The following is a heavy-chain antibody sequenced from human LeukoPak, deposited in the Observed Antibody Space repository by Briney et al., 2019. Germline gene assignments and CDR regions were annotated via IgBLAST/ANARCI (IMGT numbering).Heavy chain of an antibody. D-gene: IGHD2/OR15-2a*01. CDR3: ARGLSRPWFDP. J-gene: IGHJ5*02. CDR1: GGSISSYF. V-gene: IGHV4-59*01. Sequence: SETLSLTCTVSGGSISSYFWSWIRQPPGKGLEWIGYIYYSGSTIYNPSLKSRVTISLDTSKNQFSLNLNSVTAADTAVYYCARGLSRPWFDPWGQGTLVTVSS. CDR2: IYYSGST.